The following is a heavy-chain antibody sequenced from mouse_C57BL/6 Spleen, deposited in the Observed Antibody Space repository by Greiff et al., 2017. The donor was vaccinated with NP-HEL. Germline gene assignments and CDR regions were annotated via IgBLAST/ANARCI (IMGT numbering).Heavy chain of an antibody. V-gene: IGHV3-6*01. CDR2: ISYDGSN. CDR3: ARGDYGYDGGFDY. CDR1: GYSITSGYY. Sequence: EVQLQQSGPGLVKPSQSLSLTCSVTGYSITSGYYWNWIRQFPGNKLEWMGYISYDGSNNYNPSLKNRISITRDTSKNQFFLKLNSVTTEDTATYYCARGDYGYDGGFDYWGQGTTLTVSS. D-gene: IGHD2-2*01. J-gene: IGHJ2*01.